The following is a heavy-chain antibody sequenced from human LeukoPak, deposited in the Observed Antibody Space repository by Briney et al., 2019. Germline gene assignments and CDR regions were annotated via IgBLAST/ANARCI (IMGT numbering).Heavy chain of an antibody. CDR2: IGSKAYGGTT. D-gene: IGHD2-21*01. V-gene: IGHV3-49*03. CDR3: TRKGSSPIVVEDAFDI. CDR1: GFTFGDYA. J-gene: IGHJ3*02. Sequence: GGSLRLSCTASGFTFGDYAMGWFRQAPGKGLEWVGFIGSKAYGGTTEYAASVKGRFTISRDDSKSIAYLQMNSLKTEDTAVYYCTRKGSSPIVVEDAFDIWGQGTMVTVSS.